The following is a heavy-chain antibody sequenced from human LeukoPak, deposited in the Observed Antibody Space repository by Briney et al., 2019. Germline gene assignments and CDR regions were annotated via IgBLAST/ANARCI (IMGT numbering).Heavy chain of an antibody. D-gene: IGHD1-7*01. CDR2: ISSSSDYT. CDR3: ARGGGVTGTTIQY. CDR1: GFTFSSYN. V-gene: IGHV3-21*01. J-gene: IGHJ4*02. Sequence: PGGSLRLSCAASGFTFSSYNMNWVRQAPGEGLEWVSSISSSSDYTYYADSVKGRFTISRDNAKNLLFLQMNSLRAEDTAVYYCARGGGVTGTTIQYWGQGTLVTVSS.